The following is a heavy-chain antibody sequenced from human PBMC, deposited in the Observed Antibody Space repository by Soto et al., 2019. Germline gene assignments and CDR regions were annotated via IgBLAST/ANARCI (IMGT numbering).Heavy chain of an antibody. V-gene: IGHV1-3*01. J-gene: IGHJ3*02. Sequence: ASVKVSCKASGYTFTSYAMHWVRQAPGQRLEWMGWINAGNGNTKYSQKFQGRVTITRDTSASTAYMELSSLRSEDMAVYYCARGLGELLGGVLGAFDIWGQGTMVTVSS. D-gene: IGHD1-26*01. CDR1: GYTFTSYA. CDR2: INAGNGNT. CDR3: ARGLGELLGGVLGAFDI.